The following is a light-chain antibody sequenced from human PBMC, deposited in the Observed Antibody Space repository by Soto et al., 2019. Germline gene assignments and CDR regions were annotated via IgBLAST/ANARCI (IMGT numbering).Light chain of an antibody. CDR2: ATS. CDR1: QSVASSY. J-gene: IGKJ2*01. V-gene: IGKV3-20*01. CDR3: QQYVSSSYT. Sequence: EIMLTQSPGTLSLSPGERATLSCRASQSVASSYLGWYQQKPGQAPRLLIYATSSRATGIPDRFSGSGSGTDFTLTISRLEPEDFAVYYCQQYVSSSYTFGQGTKLAIK.